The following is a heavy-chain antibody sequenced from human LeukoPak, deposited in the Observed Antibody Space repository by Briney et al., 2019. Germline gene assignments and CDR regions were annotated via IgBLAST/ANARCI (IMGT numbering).Heavy chain of an antibody. CDR2: IYYSGST. Sequence: SETLSLTCTVSGGSISSYYWSWIRQPPGKGLEWTGYIYYSGSTNYNPSLKSRVTISVDTSKNQFSLKLSSVTAADTAVYYCARDHPYDSRIDYWGQGTLVTVSS. CDR3: ARDHPYDSRIDY. J-gene: IGHJ4*02. V-gene: IGHV4-59*01. CDR1: GGSISSYY. D-gene: IGHD5-12*01.